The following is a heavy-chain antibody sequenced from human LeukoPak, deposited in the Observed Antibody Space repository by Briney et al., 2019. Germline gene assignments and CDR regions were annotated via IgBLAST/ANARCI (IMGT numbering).Heavy chain of an antibody. CDR3: ARDHPTVTPDY. Sequence: AASVKVSCKASGYTFTSYGISWVRQAPGQWLEWMGWISAYNGNTNYAQKLQGRVTMTTDTSTSTAYMELRSLRSDDTAVYYCARDHPTVTPDYWGQGTLVTVSS. D-gene: IGHD4-17*01. CDR1: GYTFTSYG. J-gene: IGHJ4*02. CDR2: ISAYNGNT. V-gene: IGHV1-18*01.